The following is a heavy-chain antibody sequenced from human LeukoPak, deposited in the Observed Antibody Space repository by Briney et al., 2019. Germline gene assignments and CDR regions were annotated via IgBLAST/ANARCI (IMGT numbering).Heavy chain of an antibody. Sequence: GGSLRLSCAASGFTFSSYSMNWVRQAPGKGLEWVSYISSSGSTIYYADSVKGRFTISRDNAKNSLYLQMNSLRAEDTAVYYCAKDAAEYYFDYWGQGTLVTVSS. CDR1: GFTFSSYS. J-gene: IGHJ4*02. D-gene: IGHD6-13*01. CDR3: AKDAAEYYFDY. CDR2: ISSSGSTI. V-gene: IGHV3-48*04.